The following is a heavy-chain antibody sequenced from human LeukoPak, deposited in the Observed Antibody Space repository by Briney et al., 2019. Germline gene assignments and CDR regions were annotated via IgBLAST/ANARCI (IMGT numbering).Heavy chain of an antibody. CDR1: GFTFSSYS. Sequence: GGSLRLSCAASGFTFSSYSMNWVRQAPGKGLEWVSSISSSSSYIYYADSVKGRFTISRDNAKNSLYLQMNSLRAEDTAVYYCARDAYSSSSPFDYWGQGTLVTVSS. V-gene: IGHV3-21*01. CDR2: ISSSSSYI. CDR3: ARDAYSSSSPFDY. D-gene: IGHD6-6*01. J-gene: IGHJ4*02.